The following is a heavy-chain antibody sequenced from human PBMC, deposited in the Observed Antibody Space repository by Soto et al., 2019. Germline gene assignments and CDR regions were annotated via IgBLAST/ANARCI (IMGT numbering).Heavy chain of an antibody. D-gene: IGHD3-22*01. Sequence: GGSMRLSCAASGFTFSSYWMSWVRQAQGKGLEWVANIKQDGSEKYYVDSVKGRFTISRDNAKNSLYLQMNSLRAEDTAVYYCARDGYYYDSSGPDYWGQGTLVTVSS. V-gene: IGHV3-7*03. CDR3: ARDGYYYDSSGPDY. CDR1: GFTFSSYW. CDR2: IKQDGSEK. J-gene: IGHJ4*02.